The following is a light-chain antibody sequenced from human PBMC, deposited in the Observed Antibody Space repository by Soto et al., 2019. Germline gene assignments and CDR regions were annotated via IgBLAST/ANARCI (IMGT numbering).Light chain of an antibody. J-gene: IGKJ4*01. V-gene: IGKV3-15*01. CDR1: QSVRSN. CDR2: GAS. Sequence: IVMTQSPATLSVSPGERATLSCRASQSVRSNLAWYQQIPGQAPRLLIYGASTRATGIPARFSGSGSGTEFSLTISSLQPEDFVVYYCQQYNNWPLTFGGGTKVEIK. CDR3: QQYNNWPLT.